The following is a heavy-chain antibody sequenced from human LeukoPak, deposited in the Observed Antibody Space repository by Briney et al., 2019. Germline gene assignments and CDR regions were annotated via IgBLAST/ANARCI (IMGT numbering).Heavy chain of an antibody. CDR1: GFTFGSYS. V-gene: IGHV3-48*04. Sequence: GGSLRLSCAASGFTFGSYSMNWVRQAPGKGLEWVSYISSSSSTIYYADSVKGRFTISRDNAKNSLYLQMNSLRAEDTAVYYCARGREYYYYGMDVWGQGTTVTVSS. J-gene: IGHJ6*02. CDR3: ARGREYYYYGMDV. CDR2: ISSSSSTI.